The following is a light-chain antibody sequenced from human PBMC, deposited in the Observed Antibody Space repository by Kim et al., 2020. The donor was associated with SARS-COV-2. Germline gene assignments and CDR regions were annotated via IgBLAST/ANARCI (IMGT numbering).Light chain of an antibody. J-gene: IGKJ2*01. Sequence: LLAYVVDTFTITCRASQYIGRWLAWYQQKPGNAPKVLIYDASTLESGVPSRFNASGSGTEFTLTITNVQPDDFATYYCQQYNSPYTFGQGTKLEI. CDR1: QYIGRW. CDR3: QQYNSPYT. CDR2: DAS. V-gene: IGKV1-5*01.